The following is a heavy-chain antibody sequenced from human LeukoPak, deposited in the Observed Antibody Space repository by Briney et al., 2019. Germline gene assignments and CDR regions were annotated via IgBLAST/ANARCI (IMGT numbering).Heavy chain of an antibody. CDR3: AREYMVRDRLDY. D-gene: IGHD3-10*01. Sequence: GGSLRLSCAASGFTFSSYSMNWVRQAPGKGLEWVSSISSSSSYIYYADSVKGRFTISRDNAKNSLYLQMNSLRAEDTAVYYCAREYMVRDRLDYWGQGTLVTFSS. CDR2: ISSSSSYI. CDR1: GFTFSSYS. V-gene: IGHV3-21*01. J-gene: IGHJ4*02.